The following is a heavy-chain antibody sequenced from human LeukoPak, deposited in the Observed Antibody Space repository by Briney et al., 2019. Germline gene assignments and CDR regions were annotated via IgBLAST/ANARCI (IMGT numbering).Heavy chain of an antibody. CDR1: GFTFSSYW. CDR3: TRGREGNYGLFDS. D-gene: IGHD3-10*01. J-gene: IGHJ4*02. V-gene: IGHV3-74*01. Sequence: GGSLRLSCATSGFTFSSYWMHWVRQAPGKGLVWVSRINDDGRTTNYADSVKGRFTISRGNAKNTVYLQMSSLRAEDTAVYYCTRGREGNYGLFDSWGQGTLVTLSS. CDR2: INDDGRTT.